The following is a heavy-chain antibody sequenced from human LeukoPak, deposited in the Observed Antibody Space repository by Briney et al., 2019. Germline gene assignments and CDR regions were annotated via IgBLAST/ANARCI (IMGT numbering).Heavy chain of an antibody. D-gene: IGHD3-22*01. V-gene: IGHV3-43*01. CDR3: AKPSNYYDSSGYQGGFDN. CDR2: ISWDGGTT. Sequence: TGGSLRLSCAASGFTFDDYTMHWVRQAPGKGLEWVSLISWDGGTTYYADSVKGRFTISRDNSKNSLYLQMDSLRTEDTALYYCAKPSNYYDSSGYQGGFDNWGQGTLVTVSS. CDR1: GFTFDDYT. J-gene: IGHJ4*02.